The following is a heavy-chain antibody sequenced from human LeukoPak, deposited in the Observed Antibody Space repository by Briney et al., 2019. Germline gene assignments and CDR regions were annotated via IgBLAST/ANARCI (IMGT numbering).Heavy chain of an antibody. CDR2: IASSSNI. CDR3: AREWGYYDY. D-gene: IGHD3-16*01. Sequence: PGGPLRLSCAASGFTFSTYSMNWVRQAPGRGLEWVSSIASSSNIYYADSVKGRFTISRDNAKNSLYLQMNSLRAEDTAVYYCAREWGYYDYWGQGTLVTVSS. CDR1: GFTFSTYS. J-gene: IGHJ4*02. V-gene: IGHV3-21*01.